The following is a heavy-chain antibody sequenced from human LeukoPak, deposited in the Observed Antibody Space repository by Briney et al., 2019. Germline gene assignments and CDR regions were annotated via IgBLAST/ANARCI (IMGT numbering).Heavy chain of an antibody. Sequence: SETLSLTCTVSDGSFSNSYWSWIRQPAGKGLEWIGSIYHSGSTYYNPSLKSRVTISVDTSKNQFSLKLNSVTAADTAVYYCAREGGDYLPYYYYYGMDVWGQGTTVTVSS. CDR1: DGSFSNSY. D-gene: IGHD4-17*01. J-gene: IGHJ6*02. CDR2: IYHSGST. CDR3: AREGGDYLPYYYYYGMDV. V-gene: IGHV4-4*07.